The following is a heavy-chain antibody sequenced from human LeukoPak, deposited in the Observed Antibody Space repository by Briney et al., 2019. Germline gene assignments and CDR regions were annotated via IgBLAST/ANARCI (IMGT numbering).Heavy chain of an antibody. V-gene: IGHV1-2*02. Sequence: ASVKVSCKASGYTFTGYYMHWVRQAPGQGLEWMGWINPNSGGTNYAQKFQGRVTMTRDTSISTAYMELSRLRSDDTAVYYCVDSSGYLGLPVYRGQGTLVTVSS. J-gene: IGHJ4*02. CDR3: VDSSGYLGLPVY. CDR1: GYTFTGYY. D-gene: IGHD3-22*01. CDR2: INPNSGGT.